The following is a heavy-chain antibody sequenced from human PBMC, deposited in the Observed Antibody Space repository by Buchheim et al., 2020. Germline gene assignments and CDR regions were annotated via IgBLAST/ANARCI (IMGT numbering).Heavy chain of an antibody. D-gene: IGHD1-1*01. J-gene: IGHJ4*02. CDR1: GRSFIGYY. CDR2: INHSGST. CDR3: ATGGLWLERHYFDN. Sequence: QVQLQQWGAGLLKPSETLSLTCAVYGRSFIGYYWSWIRQPPGKGLEWIGEINHSGSTTYNPSLKSRVTISIDTSRNQFSLKLSSVTAADTAVYYCATGGLWLERHYFDNWGQGTL. V-gene: IGHV4-34*01.